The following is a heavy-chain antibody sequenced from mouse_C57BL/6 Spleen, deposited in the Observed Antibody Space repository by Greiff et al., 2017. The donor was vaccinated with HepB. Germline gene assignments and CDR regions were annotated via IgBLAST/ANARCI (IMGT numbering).Heavy chain of an antibody. J-gene: IGHJ2*01. CDR3: ARDWTGTDYFDY. CDR1: GFTFSDYG. CDR2: ISSGSSTI. D-gene: IGHD4-1*01. V-gene: IGHV5-17*01. Sequence: EVKLVESGGGLVKPGGSLKLSCAASGFTFSDYGMHWVRQAPEKGLEWVAYISSGSSTIYYADTVKGRFTISRDNAKHTLFLQMTSLRSEDTAMYYCARDWTGTDYFDYWGQGTTLTVSS.